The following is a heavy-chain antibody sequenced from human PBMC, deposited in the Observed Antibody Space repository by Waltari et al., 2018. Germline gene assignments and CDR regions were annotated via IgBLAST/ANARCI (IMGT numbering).Heavy chain of an antibody. Sequence: EVQLLESGGGLVQRGGSLRLSCAVSGFIFSRFAMRWVRHTPGKGLEGVAGTSASSGSTYYADSVQGRFTISRDNSKKRVFLQMNSLRAEDTATYYCTKMRRNLPRDIIDNWGQGTQVIIAS. CDR3: TKMRRNLPRDIIDN. CDR1: GFIFSRFA. J-gene: IGHJ4*02. CDR2: TSASSGST. V-gene: IGHV3-23*01.